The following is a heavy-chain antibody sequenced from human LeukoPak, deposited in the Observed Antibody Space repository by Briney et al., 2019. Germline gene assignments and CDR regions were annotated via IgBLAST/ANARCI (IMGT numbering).Heavy chain of an antibody. V-gene: IGHV3-53*01. D-gene: IGHD3-10*01. CDR1: GFTVTGNY. Sequence: PGGSLRLSCAASGFTVTGNYMSWVRQAPGKGLEWVSVIYSGGSTYYADSVKGRFTISRDNSKNTLYLQMNSLRAEDTAVYHCARSYYGSTYYYLDYWGQGTLVTVSS. CDR2: IYSGGST. J-gene: IGHJ4*02. CDR3: ARSYYGSTYYYLDY.